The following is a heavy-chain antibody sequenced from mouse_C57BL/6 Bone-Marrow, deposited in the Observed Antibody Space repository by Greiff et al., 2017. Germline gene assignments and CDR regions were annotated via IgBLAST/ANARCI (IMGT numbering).Heavy chain of an antibody. CDR2: IDPSDSYT. CDR1: GYTFTSYW. D-gene: IGHD5-1*01. V-gene: IGHV1-50*01. J-gene: IGHJ3*01. Sequence: VQLQQSGAELVKPGASVKLSCKASGYTFTSYWMQWVKQRPGQGLEWIGEIDPSDSYTNYNQKFKGKATLTVDTSSSTAYMQRSSLTSEDSAVYYCAREYLAWFAYWGQGTLVTVSA. CDR3: AREYLAWFAY.